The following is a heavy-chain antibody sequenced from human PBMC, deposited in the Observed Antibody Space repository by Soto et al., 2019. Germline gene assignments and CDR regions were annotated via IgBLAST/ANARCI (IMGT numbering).Heavy chain of an antibody. D-gene: IGHD3-9*01. CDR3: ARTTFYDIFTAYYSLFDY. Sequence: PSETLSLTCTVSGGSISSGRFYWSWIRQHPGKGLEWIGHISDSGSSYYNPSLESRVTISVDTSENQFSLKLSAVTAADTAVYFCARTTFYDIFTAYYSLFDYWGQGTKVTVS. CDR1: GGSISSGRFY. V-gene: IGHV4-31*03. CDR2: ISDSGSS. J-gene: IGHJ4*02.